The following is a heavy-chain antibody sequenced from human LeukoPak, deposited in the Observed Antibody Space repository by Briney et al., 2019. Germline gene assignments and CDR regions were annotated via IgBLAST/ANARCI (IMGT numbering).Heavy chain of an antibody. Sequence: SETLSLTCTVSGGSISSYYWGWIRQPPGKGLEWIGSIYHSGSTYYNPTLKSRVTISVDTSKNQFSLKLSSVTVADTAVYYCARVGVRGTIVVVVAATHAFDIWGQGTMVTVSS. V-gene: IGHV4-38-2*02. J-gene: IGHJ3*02. D-gene: IGHD2-15*01. CDR2: IYHSGST. CDR3: ARVGVRGTIVVVVAATHAFDI. CDR1: GGSISSYY.